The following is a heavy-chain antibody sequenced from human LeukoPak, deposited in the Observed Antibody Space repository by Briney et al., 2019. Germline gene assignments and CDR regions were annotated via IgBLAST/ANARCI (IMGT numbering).Heavy chain of an antibody. V-gene: IGHV3-66*01. Sequence: GGSLRLSCAASGFTFSSYGMSWVRQAPGKGLEWVSVIYSGGITYYADSVKARFTVSRDNSKNTVYLEMNSLRAEDTAVYYCARSSMAVAGTLDYWGQGTLVTVSS. J-gene: IGHJ4*02. CDR3: ARSSMAVAGTLDY. CDR1: GFTFSSYG. CDR2: IYSGGIT. D-gene: IGHD6-19*01.